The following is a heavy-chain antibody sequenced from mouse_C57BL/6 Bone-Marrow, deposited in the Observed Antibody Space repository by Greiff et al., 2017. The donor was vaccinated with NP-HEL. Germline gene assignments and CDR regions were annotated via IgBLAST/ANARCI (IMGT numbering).Heavy chain of an antibody. CDR1: GFSLTSYA. CDR2: IWTGGGT. Sequence: QVQLQQSGPGLVAPSQRLSITCTVSGFSLTSYAISWVRQPPGKGLEWLGVIWTGGGTNYNSALKSRLSISKDNSKSQVFLKMNSLQTDDTARYYCARNWGGIYYDYDDWFAYWGQGTLVTVSA. J-gene: IGHJ3*01. D-gene: IGHD2-4*01. CDR3: ARNWGGIYYDYDDWFAY. V-gene: IGHV2-9-1*01.